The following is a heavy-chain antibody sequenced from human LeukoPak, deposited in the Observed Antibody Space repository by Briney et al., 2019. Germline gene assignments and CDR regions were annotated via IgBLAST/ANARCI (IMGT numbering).Heavy chain of an antibody. CDR1: GFTFSSYD. J-gene: IGHJ4*02. D-gene: IGHD3-22*01. Sequence: GGSLRLSCAVSGFTFSSYDMHWVRQATGKGLEWVSAIGTAGDTYYPGSVKGRFTISRENAKNSLYLQMNSLRAGDTAVYYCARGRGGSSGYIFDYWGQGTLVTVSS. V-gene: IGHV3-13*01. CDR2: IGTAGDT. CDR3: ARGRGGSSGYIFDY.